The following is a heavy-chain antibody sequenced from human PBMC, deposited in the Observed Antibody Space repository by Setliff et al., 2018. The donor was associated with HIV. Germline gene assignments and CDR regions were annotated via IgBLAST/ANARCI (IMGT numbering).Heavy chain of an antibody. V-gene: IGHV4-39*07. CDR2: IYYSGST. CDR3: ARSIQGGGSEPFDT. D-gene: IGHD3-16*01. CDR1: GGSISSSSYY. J-gene: IGHJ5*02. Sequence: SETLSLTCTVSGGSISSSSYYWGWIRQPPGKGLEWIGSIYYSGSTYYNPSLKSRVTISVDTSKNQFSLKVTSVTAADTAVYYCARSIQGGGSEPFDTWGQGILVTVSS.